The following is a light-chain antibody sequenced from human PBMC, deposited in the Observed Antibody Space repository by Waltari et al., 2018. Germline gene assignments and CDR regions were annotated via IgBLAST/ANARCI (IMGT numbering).Light chain of an antibody. CDR1: SSDVGGYNY. CDR3: SSFTSSSTWV. Sequence: QSALTPPASVSGSPGQSITISCTGTSSDVGGYNYVSWYQQHPGKAPQLMIYDVNNRPSGLSHRFSGSKSGNTASLTICGLQAEDEADDYCSSFTSSSTWVFGGGTNLTVL. V-gene: IGLV2-14*01. CDR2: DVN. J-gene: IGLJ3*02.